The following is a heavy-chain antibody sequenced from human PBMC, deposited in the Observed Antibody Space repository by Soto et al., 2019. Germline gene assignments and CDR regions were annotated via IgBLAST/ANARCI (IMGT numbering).Heavy chain of an antibody. D-gene: IGHD5-18*01. V-gene: IGHV4-31*03. CDR2: IYYSGST. Sequence: SEPLSLTCTVSGGSISSGGYYWSWIRQHPGKGLEWIGYIYYSGSTYYNPSLKSRVTISVDTSKNQFSLKLSSVTAADTAVYYFARIQLCSQYYYSGMGVWGQGTTVPGSS. CDR3: ARIQLCSQYYYSGMGV. CDR1: GGSISSGGYY. J-gene: IGHJ6*02.